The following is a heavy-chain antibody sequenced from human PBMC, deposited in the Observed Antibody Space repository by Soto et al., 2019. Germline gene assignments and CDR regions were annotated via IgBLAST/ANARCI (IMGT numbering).Heavy chain of an antibody. D-gene: IGHD2-2*01. J-gene: IGHJ4*02. V-gene: IGHV4-4*07. CDR3: ARDIGSYAYAEGY. CDR2: VYSSGTT. Sequence: PETLSHTCSVSGGSINRYWRSWIRQPAGKGLEWIGRVYSSGTTDYNPSLNSRATMSVETSKNQFSLKLTSVTAADTAVYYCARDIGSYAYAEGYWGQG. CDR1: GGSINRYW.